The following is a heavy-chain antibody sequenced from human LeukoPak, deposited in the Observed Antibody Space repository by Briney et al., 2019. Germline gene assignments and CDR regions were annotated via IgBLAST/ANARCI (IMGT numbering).Heavy chain of an antibody. Sequence: ASVKDSCKSSGYTFTSYVISWVRQAPGQRLEWMGWINAYNGNTNYAQRLQGRVTMTTDTSTSTAYMELRSLRSDDTAVYYCAREGWGIAAANSWFDPWGQGTLVTVSS. CDR1: GYTFTSYV. CDR2: INAYNGNT. V-gene: IGHV1-18*04. D-gene: IGHD6-13*01. J-gene: IGHJ5*02. CDR3: AREGWGIAAANSWFDP.